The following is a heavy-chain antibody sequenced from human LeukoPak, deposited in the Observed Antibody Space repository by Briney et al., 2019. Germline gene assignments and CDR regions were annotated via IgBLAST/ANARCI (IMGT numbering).Heavy chain of an antibody. V-gene: IGHV3-21*01. J-gene: IGHJ4*02. CDR2: ISSSSSYI. CDR3: ARGGIAAAVTSY. D-gene: IGHD6-13*01. CDR1: GFTFSSYS. Sequence: PGGSLRLSCAASGFTFSSYSMNWVRQAPGKGLDWVSSISSSSSYIYYADSVKDRFTISRDNAKNSLYPQMNSLRAEDTAVYYCARGGIAAAVTSYWGQGALVTVSS.